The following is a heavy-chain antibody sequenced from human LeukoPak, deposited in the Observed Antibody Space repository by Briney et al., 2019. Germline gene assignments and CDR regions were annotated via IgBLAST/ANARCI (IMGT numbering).Heavy chain of an antibody. CDR3: ARDGYLAPVIAFLDY. Sequence: GGSLRLSCAASGFTFSSYWMHWVRQSPGKGLEWVGQLKGDGSRANYADSVRGRFTISRDNAKNTVCLQLNSLRAEDTAVYYCARDGYLAPVIAFLDYWGRGTPVTVSS. CDR1: GFTFSSYW. J-gene: IGHJ4*02. V-gene: IGHV3-74*01. CDR2: LKGDGSRA. D-gene: IGHD2-2*03.